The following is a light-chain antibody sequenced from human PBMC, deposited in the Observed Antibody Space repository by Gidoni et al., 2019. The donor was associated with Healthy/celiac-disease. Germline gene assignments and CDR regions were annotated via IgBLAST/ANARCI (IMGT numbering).Light chain of an antibody. CDR2: KDS. Sequence: SSELTQPPSVSVSPGQTARITCSGDALPKQYAYWYQQKPGQAPVLVRYKDSERPSGIPERFSGSSSGTTVTLTISGVQAEDEADYYCQSADSSGTYYVFGTGTKVTVL. CDR3: QSADSSGTYYV. V-gene: IGLV3-25*03. CDR1: ALPKQY. J-gene: IGLJ1*01.